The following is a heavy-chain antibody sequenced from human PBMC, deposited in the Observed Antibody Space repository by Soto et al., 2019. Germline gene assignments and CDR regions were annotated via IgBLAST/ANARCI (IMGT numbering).Heavy chain of an antibody. V-gene: IGHV4-34*01. CDR3: AGGIQLWTYYYYYGMDV. CDR2: INHSGST. CDR1: GGSFSGYY. J-gene: IGHJ6*02. Sequence: PSETLSLTCAVYGGSFSGYYWSWIRQPPGKGLEWIGEINHSGSTNYNPSLKSRVTISVDTSKNQFSLKLSSVTAADTAVYYCAGGIQLWTYYYYYGMDVWGQGTTVTVSS. D-gene: IGHD5-18*01.